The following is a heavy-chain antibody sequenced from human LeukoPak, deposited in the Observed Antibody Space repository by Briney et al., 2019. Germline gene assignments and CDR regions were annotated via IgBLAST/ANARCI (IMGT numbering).Heavy chain of an antibody. J-gene: IGHJ4*02. CDR2: ISGSGGST. CDR1: GFTFTSYA. CDR3: AKQPRGGAYYYDSSGYYYFDY. D-gene: IGHD3-22*01. Sequence: PGGSLRLSCVASGFTFTSYAMSWVSQAPGKGLEWVSAISGSGGSTYYADSVKGRFTISRDNSKNTLYLQMNSLRAEDTAVYYCAKQPRGGAYYYDSSGYYYFDYWGQGTLVTVSS. V-gene: IGHV3-23*01.